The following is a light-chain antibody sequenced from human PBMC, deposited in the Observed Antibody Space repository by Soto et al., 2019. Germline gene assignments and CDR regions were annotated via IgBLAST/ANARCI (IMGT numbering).Light chain of an antibody. CDR1: SSNIGAGYD. CDR3: QSYDSTPNVV. CDR2: GNS. J-gene: IGLJ2*01. Sequence: QLVLTQPPSVSGAPGQRVTISCTGSSSNIGAGYDVHWYQQLPGTAPKLLIYGNSNRPSGVPDRFSGSKSGTSASLAITGLQAEDEADYYCQSYDSTPNVVFGGGTKLTVL. V-gene: IGLV1-40*01.